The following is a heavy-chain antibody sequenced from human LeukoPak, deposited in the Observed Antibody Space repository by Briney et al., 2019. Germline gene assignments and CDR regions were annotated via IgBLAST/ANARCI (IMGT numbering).Heavy chain of an antibody. CDR2: ISSDGNNK. Sequence: GGSLRLSCADSGFTFSYYAMHWVRQAPGKGLEWVAVISSDGNNKYYADSVKGRFTISRDNSKNTLYLQMDSLRAEDTAVYFCARVDITAASCGVDCYYEYWGQGTLVNVSS. J-gene: IGHJ4*02. CDR3: ARVDITAASCGVDCYYEY. D-gene: IGHD2-21*02. V-gene: IGHV3-30*04. CDR1: GFTFSYYA.